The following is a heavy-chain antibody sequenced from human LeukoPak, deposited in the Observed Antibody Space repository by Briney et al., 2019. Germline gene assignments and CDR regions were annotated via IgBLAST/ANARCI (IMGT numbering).Heavy chain of an antibody. D-gene: IGHD4-17*01. V-gene: IGHV3-33*01. CDR3: SRDHGDYSFDY. Sequence: GGAPRLSCVESGVTSFNYGMSWGRRAPGGGLGWVAIIWFDGSNIDYADSVKGRFTISKDNSENTLFLQMNSLRAEDTAVYYSSRDHGDYSFDYWGQGTLVTVSS. J-gene: IGHJ4*02. CDR1: GVTSFNYG. CDR2: IWFDGSNI.